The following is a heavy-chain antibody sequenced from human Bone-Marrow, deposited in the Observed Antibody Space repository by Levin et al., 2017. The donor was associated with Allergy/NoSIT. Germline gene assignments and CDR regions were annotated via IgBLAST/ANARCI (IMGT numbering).Heavy chain of an antibody. CDR3: ASNIAVAGAFDI. D-gene: IGHD6-19*01. Sequence: GGSLRLSCAASGLASTFSVSSNYMSWVRQAPGKGLEWVSVIYSGGTTYYADSVKGRFTLPRDNSKTPLYLQMNSQRDADTAVYFCASNIAVAGAFDIWGQGTMVTVSS. J-gene: IGHJ3*02. CDR2: IYSGGTT. V-gene: IGHV3-53*01. CDR1: GLASTFSVSSNY.